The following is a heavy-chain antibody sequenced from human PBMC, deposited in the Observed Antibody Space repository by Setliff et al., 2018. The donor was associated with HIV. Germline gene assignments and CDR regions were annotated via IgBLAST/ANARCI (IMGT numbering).Heavy chain of an antibody. V-gene: IGHV3-74*01. CDR3: HSGYDTEEQSYFDY. Sequence: GGSLRLSCAGSGFTFEKYWMHWVRQAPGKGLVWVSRVNRDGSSETYADSVKGRFTISRDNAKNTLYLQMNSLRVEDTGVYYCHSGYDTEEQSYFDYWGQGTLVTVS. D-gene: IGHD5-12*01. CDR2: VNRDGSSE. J-gene: IGHJ4*02. CDR1: GFTFEKYW.